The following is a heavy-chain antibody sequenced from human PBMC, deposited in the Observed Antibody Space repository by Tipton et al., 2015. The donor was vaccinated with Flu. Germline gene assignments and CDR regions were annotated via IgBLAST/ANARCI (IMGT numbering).Heavy chain of an antibody. V-gene: IGHV3-48*03. CDR2: ISSSGTTV. D-gene: IGHD2-21*01. Sequence: GSLRLSCAASGFTFSSYEMDWVRQAPGKGPEWVSYISSSGTTVYYADSVKGRFTISRDNAKNSLYLQMNSLRAEDTALYYCARGAPSPWYAIPAFDFWGQGTVVTVSS. J-gene: IGHJ3*01. CDR1: GFTFSSYE. CDR3: ARGAPSPWYAIPAFDF.